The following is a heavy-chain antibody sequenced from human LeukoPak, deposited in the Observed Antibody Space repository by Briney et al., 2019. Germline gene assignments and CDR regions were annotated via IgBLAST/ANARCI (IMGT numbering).Heavy chain of an antibody. D-gene: IGHD3-22*01. J-gene: IGHJ4*02. CDR2: IDSGGRT. CDR3: ARGHYYDSSGLDS. CDR1: GFTVSSNY. V-gene: IGHV3-66*02. Sequence: GGSLRLSCAASGFTVSSNYMNWVRQAPGKGLEWVSVIDSGGRTFYADSVKGGFTISRDNSKNTLYLQMNSLRAEDTAVYYCARGHYYDSSGLDSWGQGTLVTVSS.